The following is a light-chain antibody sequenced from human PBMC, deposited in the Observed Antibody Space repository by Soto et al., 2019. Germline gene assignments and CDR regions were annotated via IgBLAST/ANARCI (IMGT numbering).Light chain of an antibody. CDR2: EGT. CDR3: CSYAGSSTHVV. V-gene: IGLV2-23*01. Sequence: QSALTQPASVSGSPGQSITISCTGTSSDVGTYNLVSWYQQHPGKAPKLMIYEGTKRPSGVSNRFSGSKSGNTASPTISGLQAEDEADSYCCSYAGSSTHVVFGGGTKLTVL. CDR1: SSDVGTYNL. J-gene: IGLJ2*01.